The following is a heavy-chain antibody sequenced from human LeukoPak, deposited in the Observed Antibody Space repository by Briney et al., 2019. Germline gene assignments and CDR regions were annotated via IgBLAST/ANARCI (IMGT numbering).Heavy chain of an antibody. CDR1: GFTFSSYA. Sequence: GRSLRLSCAASGFTFSSYAMHWVRQAPGKGLEWVAVISYDGSNKYYADSVKGRFTISRDDSKNTLYLQMNSLRAEDTAVYYCARDNNYDFWSGYYFNWFDPWGQGTLVTVSS. CDR2: ISYDGSNK. J-gene: IGHJ5*02. CDR3: ARDNNYDFWSGYYFNWFDP. V-gene: IGHV3-30*04. D-gene: IGHD3-3*01.